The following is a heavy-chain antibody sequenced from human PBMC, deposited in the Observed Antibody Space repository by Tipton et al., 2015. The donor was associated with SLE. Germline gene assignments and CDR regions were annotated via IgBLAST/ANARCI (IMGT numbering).Heavy chain of an antibody. CDR3: ARLPDYFDH. V-gene: IGHV4-39*07. Sequence: TLSLTCTVSGGSISTDDYSWGWIRQPPGKGLEWIGGLYYGGRTFYNPSLKSRVTISGDTSKKQFSLNLSSVTAADTAVYYCARLPDYFDHWGQGALVTVSP. J-gene: IGHJ4*02. CDR2: LYYGGRT. CDR1: GGSISTDDYS.